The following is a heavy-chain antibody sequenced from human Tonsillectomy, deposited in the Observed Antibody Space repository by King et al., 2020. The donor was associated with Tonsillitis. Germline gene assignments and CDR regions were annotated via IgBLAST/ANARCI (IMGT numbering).Heavy chain of an antibody. Sequence: VQLVESGAEVKKPGASVKVSCKASGYSFTGYYMYWVRQAPGQGPEWMGRINPDTGGTKYAQKFQGRVTMTRDKSISTAYMELTSLRSNDTAVYYCSVGAGTYYRYCHDWGQGTLVTVSS. CDR1: GYSFTGYY. V-gene: IGHV1-2*06. D-gene: IGHD1-26*01. CDR3: SVGAGTYYRYCHD. J-gene: IGHJ1*01. CDR2: INPDTGGT.